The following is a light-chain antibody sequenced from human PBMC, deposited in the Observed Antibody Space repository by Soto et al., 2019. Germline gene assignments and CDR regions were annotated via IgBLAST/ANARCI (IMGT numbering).Light chain of an antibody. Sequence: IQRTQSPSPLSSSVRDRVTITXRASHSISSWLSWYQQRPGXAPKXXXDAXSSLDSGFPSRLSGSGSGTDFTRTISRREAYYCGGYYFHQYGRTTLTLAQGTKVDIK. CDR1: HSISSW. V-gene: IGKV1-5*01. CDR2: AXS. CDR3: HQYGRTTLT. J-gene: IGKJ1*01.